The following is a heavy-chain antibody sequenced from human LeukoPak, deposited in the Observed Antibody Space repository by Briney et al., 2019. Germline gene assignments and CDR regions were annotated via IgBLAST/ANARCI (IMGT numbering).Heavy chain of an antibody. CDR2: IYSGGST. V-gene: IGHV3-66*01. J-gene: IGHJ6*02. CDR1: GFTVSSNY. D-gene: IGHD7-27*01. Sequence: GGSLRLSCAASGFTVSSNYMSWVRQAPGKGLEWVSVIYSGGSTYYADSVKGRFTISGDNSKNTLYLQMNSLRAEDTAVYYCARAGDLNYYYGMDVWGQGTTVTVSS. CDR3: ARAGDLNYYYGMDV.